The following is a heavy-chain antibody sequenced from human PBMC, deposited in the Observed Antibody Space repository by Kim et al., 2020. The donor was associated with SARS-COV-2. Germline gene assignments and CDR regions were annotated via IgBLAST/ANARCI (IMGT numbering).Heavy chain of an antibody. V-gene: IGHV3-53*01. D-gene: IGHD6-19*01. Sequence: GGSLRLSCAASGFNVNSNYISWVRQAPGKGLEWISAIYTAVNTFYIYSVSGRFTVSADNSKNTVSLQMSSLRADDTTVYYCARRVGGTGWTLDVWGQGT. J-gene: IGHJ6*02. CDR2: IYTAVNT. CDR1: GFNVNSNY. CDR3: ARRVGGTGWTLDV.